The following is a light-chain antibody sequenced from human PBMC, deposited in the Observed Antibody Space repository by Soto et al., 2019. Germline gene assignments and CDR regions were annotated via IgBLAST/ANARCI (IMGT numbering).Light chain of an antibody. CDR1: QSINRF. Sequence: DIQMTQSPSSLSASVGDRVTITCRASQSINRFLNWYQQKPGKGPNLLIYDASNLEIGVPSRFSGSGSGTHFTFTISSLQTEDIGTYYCQQYDILPITFGRGTRLEIK. J-gene: IGKJ5*01. V-gene: IGKV1-33*01. CDR2: DAS. CDR3: QQYDILPIT.